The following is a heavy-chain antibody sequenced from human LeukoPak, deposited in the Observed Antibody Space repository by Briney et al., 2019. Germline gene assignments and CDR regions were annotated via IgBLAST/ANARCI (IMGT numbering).Heavy chain of an antibody. CDR1: GGTFSSYA. Sequence: ASVKVSCKASGGTFSSYAISWVRQAPGQGLEWMGGIIPIFGTANYAQKFQGRVTITTDESTSTAYMELSSLRSEDTAVNYCARGPSVRDSSSWYCDYWGQGTLVTVSS. D-gene: IGHD6-13*01. CDR2: IIPIFGTA. CDR3: ARGPSVRDSSSWYCDY. J-gene: IGHJ4*02. V-gene: IGHV1-69*05.